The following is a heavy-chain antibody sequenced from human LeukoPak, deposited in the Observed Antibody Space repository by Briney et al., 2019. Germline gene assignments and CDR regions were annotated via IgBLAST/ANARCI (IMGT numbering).Heavy chain of an antibody. CDR3: ARGRIGPDY. CDR2: ISGSGGGT. D-gene: IGHD3/OR15-3a*01. Sequence: GGSLRLSCAASGFTFNDYAMSWVRQAPGKGLEWVSGISGSGGGTYYADSVRGRFTISRDNSQNTLYLQMNSLGADDTAIYYCARGRIGPDYWGQGTLVTVSS. J-gene: IGHJ4*02. V-gene: IGHV3-23*01. CDR1: GFTFNDYA.